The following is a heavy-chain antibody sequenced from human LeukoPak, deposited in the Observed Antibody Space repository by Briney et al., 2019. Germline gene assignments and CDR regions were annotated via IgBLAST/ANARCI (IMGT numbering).Heavy chain of an antibody. D-gene: IGHD3-9*01. CDR2: INPNSGGT. J-gene: IGHJ4*02. CDR1: GYTFTGYC. V-gene: IGHV1-2*04. CDR3: ATGALSRYFDWLSTPKRSYYFDY. Sequence: ASVKVSCKASGYTFTGYCMHWVRQAPGQGLEWMGWINPNSGGTSYAQKLQGWVTMTRDTSISTAYMELSRLRSDDTAVYYCATGALSRYFDWLSTPKRSYYFDYWGQGTLVTVSS.